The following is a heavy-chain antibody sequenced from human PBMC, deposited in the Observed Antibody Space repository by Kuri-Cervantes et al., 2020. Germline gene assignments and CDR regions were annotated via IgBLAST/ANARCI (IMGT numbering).Heavy chain of an antibody. CDR2: ISYDGSNK. CDR1: GFTFSRYA. CDR3: ARDHYGGAGFDP. V-gene: IGHV3-30-3*01. J-gene: IGHJ5*02. Sequence: GESLKISFSASGFTFSRYAMSWVRPAPGKGLEWVAVISYDGSNKYYADSVKDRFTISRDNSKNTLYLQMNSLRAEDTAVYYCARDHYGGAGFDPWGQGTLVTVSS. D-gene: IGHD3-16*01.